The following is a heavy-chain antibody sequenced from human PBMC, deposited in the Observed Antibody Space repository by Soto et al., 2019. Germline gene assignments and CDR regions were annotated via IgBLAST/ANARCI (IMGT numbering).Heavy chain of an antibody. J-gene: IGHJ5*02. CDR3: VKYTVTEDLGES. CDR1: GFTFSSYA. CDR2: VSRAGTYT. V-gene: IGHV3-23*01. D-gene: IGHD3-16*01. Sequence: EVQLLESRGDVVRPGGSLRLACAASGFTFSSYAMGWVRQAPGKGLEWVAGVSRAGTYTFYADSVRGRFSISRDNSRDTVDLYMNALRGDDTAVYFWVKYTVTEDLGESWGQGTLVSVSS.